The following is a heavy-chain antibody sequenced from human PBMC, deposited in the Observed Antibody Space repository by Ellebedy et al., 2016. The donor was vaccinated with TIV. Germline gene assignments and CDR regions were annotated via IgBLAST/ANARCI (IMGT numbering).Heavy chain of an antibody. CDR2: TYPDDSDT. J-gene: IGHJ4*02. Sequence: GESLKISXEGSGYRFTTYWIGWVRRMPGKGLEWMGITYPDDSDTRYSPSIQGQVTISADKSISTAYLQWSSLKASDTAMYYCARQSLDGAYYFDYWGQGTLVTVTS. D-gene: IGHD1-1*01. CDR1: GYRFTTYW. CDR3: ARQSLDGAYYFDY. V-gene: IGHV5-51*01.